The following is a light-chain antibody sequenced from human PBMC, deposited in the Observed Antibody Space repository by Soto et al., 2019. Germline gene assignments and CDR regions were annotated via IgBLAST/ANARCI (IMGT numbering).Light chain of an antibody. V-gene: IGLV1-44*01. Sequence: QLVLTQPPSASGTPGQRVTISCSGSSSNIGSNTVNWYQQLPGTAPKLLIHSNNQRPSGVPDRFSGSKSGTSASLAISGLQSEDEADYYCAAWDDSLNGPYVFGTGTKLTVL. J-gene: IGLJ1*01. CDR3: AAWDDSLNGPYV. CDR2: SNN. CDR1: SSNIGSNT.